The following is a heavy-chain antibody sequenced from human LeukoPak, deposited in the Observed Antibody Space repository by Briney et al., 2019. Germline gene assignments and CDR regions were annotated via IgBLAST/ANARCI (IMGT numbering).Heavy chain of an antibody. J-gene: IGHJ5*02. CDR2: TSYDGSNH. Sequence: LTGGSLRLSCAASGFSFSNFAMHWVRQAPGKGLEWVALTSYDGSNHFYTDSVKGRFTISRDNSKNMLYLQMDSLGPEDTAIYYCARDPSTAPRSTNWAANLFDPWGQGTLVTVSS. V-gene: IGHV3-30-3*01. CDR3: ARDPSTAPRSTNWAANLFDP. D-gene: IGHD6-13*01. CDR1: GFSFSNFA.